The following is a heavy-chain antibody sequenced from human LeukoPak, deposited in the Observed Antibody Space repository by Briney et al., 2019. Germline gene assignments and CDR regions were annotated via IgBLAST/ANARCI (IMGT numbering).Heavy chain of an antibody. CDR2: SSGSDDIT. CDR1: GFTFTTYA. D-gene: IGHD3-10*01. Sequence: QPGGSLLLSCAASGFTFTTYAMSGVRPGPGKGVEWVSGSSGSDDITFFADSVKGRFTISRDSAKNPLYLHMDSLRAEDSAVYYCARVHDFYYGKGWFDPWGQGTLVTVSS. CDR3: ARVHDFYYGKGWFDP. J-gene: IGHJ5*02. V-gene: IGHV3-23*01.